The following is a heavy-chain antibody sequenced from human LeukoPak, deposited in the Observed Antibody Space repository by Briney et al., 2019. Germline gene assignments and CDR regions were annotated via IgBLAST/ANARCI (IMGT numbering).Heavy chain of an antibody. J-gene: IGHJ5*02. D-gene: IGHD5-18*01. CDR3: ARSIGYVES. Sequence: GGSLRLSCAASGFTFSTSWMHWVRQASGKGLEWVSHVSTDGSTTAYADSVKGRFTISRENAKNTVYLQMNSLRAEGTAVYYCARSIGYVESWGQGHLVSVSS. CDR1: GFTFSTSW. V-gene: IGHV3-74*01. CDR2: VSTDGSTT.